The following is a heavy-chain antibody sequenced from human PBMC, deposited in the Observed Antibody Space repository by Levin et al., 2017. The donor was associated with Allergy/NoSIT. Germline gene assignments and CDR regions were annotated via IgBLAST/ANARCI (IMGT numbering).Heavy chain of an antibody. CDR2: IERDGSET. CDR3: AREEGWGYHYGMDV. V-gene: IGHV3-7*01. Sequence: PGGSLRLSCAASGFTFTSFWMTWVRQAPGKGLEWVANIERDGSETYYVDSVKGRFTISRDNGKNSVDLQMNSLRVDDTAVYYCAREEGWGYHYGMDVWGQGTTVTVSS. J-gene: IGHJ6*02. D-gene: IGHD3-16*02. CDR1: GFTFTSFW.